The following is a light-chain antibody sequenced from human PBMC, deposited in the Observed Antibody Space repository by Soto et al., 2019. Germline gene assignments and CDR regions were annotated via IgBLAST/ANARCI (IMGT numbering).Light chain of an antibody. Sequence: DIQMTQSPSTLSASVGDRVTITCRASRSISNWLAWYQQRPGIAPKLLIFDASILQSGVPSRFSGSGSGTEFTLSISRLQTDDFATYYCQQYNSYSLFGPGTKVDIK. CDR1: RSISNW. CDR3: QQYNSYSL. V-gene: IGKV1-5*01. J-gene: IGKJ3*01. CDR2: DAS.